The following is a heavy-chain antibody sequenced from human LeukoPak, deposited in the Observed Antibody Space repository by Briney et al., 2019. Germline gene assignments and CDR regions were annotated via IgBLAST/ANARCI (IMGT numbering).Heavy chain of an antibody. D-gene: IGHD1-26*01. CDR2: ISSSSSYI. CDR3: ARVLTVGATTDAFDI. V-gene: IGHV3-21*01. Sequence: GGSLRLSCAASGFTFRTYWMSWVRQAPGKGLEWVSSISSSSSYIYYADSVKGRFTISRDNAKNSLYLQMNSLRAEDTAVYYCARVLTVGATTDAFDIWGQGTMVTVSS. J-gene: IGHJ3*02. CDR1: GFTFRTYW.